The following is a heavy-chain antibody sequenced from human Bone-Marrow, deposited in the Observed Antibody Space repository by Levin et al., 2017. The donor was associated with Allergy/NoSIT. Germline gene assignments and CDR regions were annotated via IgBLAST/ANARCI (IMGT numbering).Heavy chain of an antibody. V-gene: IGHV3-48*01. J-gene: IGHJ5*02. CDR1: GLTFGSYT. Sequence: GGSLRLSCVASGLTFGSYTMNWIRQAPGKGLEWVSFISTSSRTIYYADAVKGRCTISRDNAKNEVSLQMNNLRMEDTAVYHCGKGAAAAADNWFDTWGQGTQVSVSA. CDR3: GKGAAAAADNWFDT. CDR2: ISTSSRTI. D-gene: IGHD6-13*01.